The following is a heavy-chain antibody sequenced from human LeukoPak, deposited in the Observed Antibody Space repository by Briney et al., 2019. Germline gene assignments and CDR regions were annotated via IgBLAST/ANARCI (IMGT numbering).Heavy chain of an antibody. Sequence: GGSLRLSCAASGFTFSSYAMSWARQAPGKGLEWVSGISGSGGSTYYAGSVKGRFTISRDNSKNTLYLQMNSLRAEDTAVYYCAKGPQSTYYYYMDVWGKGTTVTVS. CDR1: GFTFSSYA. CDR2: ISGSGGST. D-gene: IGHD2-2*01. J-gene: IGHJ6*03. CDR3: AKGPQSTYYYYMDV. V-gene: IGHV3-23*01.